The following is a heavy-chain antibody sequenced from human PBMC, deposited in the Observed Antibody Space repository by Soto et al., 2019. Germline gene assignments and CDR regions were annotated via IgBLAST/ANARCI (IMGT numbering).Heavy chain of an antibody. Sequence: QVQLQESGPGLVKPSETLSLSCSVSGGSISSYYWSWIRQPPGKGLEWIAYIYYSGSTSYNPSLKSRVSISLGTSKNPFSLKMSSVTAAETAVYYCARTYDGSGPNSGGYGFDIWGQGTMVTVSS. CDR2: IYYSGST. D-gene: IGHD3-22*01. V-gene: IGHV4-59*01. J-gene: IGHJ3*02. CDR1: GGSISSYY. CDR3: ARTYDGSGPNSGGYGFDI.